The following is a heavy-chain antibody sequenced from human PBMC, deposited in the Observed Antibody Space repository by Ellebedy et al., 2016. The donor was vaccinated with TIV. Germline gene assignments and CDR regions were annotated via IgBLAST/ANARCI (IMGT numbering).Heavy chain of an antibody. CDR3: VRATLDY. D-gene: IGHD4-17*01. J-gene: IGHJ4*02. Sequence: GGSLRLSXTASGFTFSYAWMTWVRQAPGKGLEWVGRIKSKADRGTADYAGPVKGRFGISRDDSKNTVYLEMNSLKTEDTAVYYCVRATLDYWGQGTLVTVSS. V-gene: IGHV3-15*01. CDR2: IKSKADRGTA. CDR1: GFTFSYAW.